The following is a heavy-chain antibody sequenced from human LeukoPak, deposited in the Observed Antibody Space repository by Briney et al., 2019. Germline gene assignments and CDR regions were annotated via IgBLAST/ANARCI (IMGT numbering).Heavy chain of an antibody. Sequence: GGSLRLSCAASGFTFSSYSMNWVRQAPGKGLEWVSSIRSSSSYIYYADSVKGRFTISRDNAKNSLYLQMNSLRAEDTAVYYCARDGDSGWYGVYYYYYMDVWGKGTTVTISS. V-gene: IGHV3-21*01. CDR3: ARDGDSGWYGVYYYYYMDV. CDR2: IRSSSSYI. J-gene: IGHJ6*03. CDR1: GFTFSSYS. D-gene: IGHD6-19*01.